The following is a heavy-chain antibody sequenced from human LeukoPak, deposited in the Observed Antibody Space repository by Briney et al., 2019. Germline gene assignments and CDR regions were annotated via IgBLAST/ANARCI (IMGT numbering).Heavy chain of an antibody. V-gene: IGHV4-34*01. CDR3: ARSRGLTSRNWYFDL. CDR2: INHSGST. D-gene: IGHD1-14*01. CDR1: GGSFSSYY. Sequence: SETLSLTCAVYGGSFSSYYWSWIRQPPGKGLEWIGEINHSGSTNYNPSLKSRVTISVDTSKNQFSLKLSSVTAADTAVYYCARSRGLTSRNWYFDLWGRGTLVTVSS. J-gene: IGHJ2*01.